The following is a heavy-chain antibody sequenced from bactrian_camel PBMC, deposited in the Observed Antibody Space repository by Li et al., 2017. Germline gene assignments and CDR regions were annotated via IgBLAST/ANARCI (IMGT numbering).Heavy chain of an antibody. CDR2: ISAPGSVT. V-gene: IGHV3S53*01. CDR3: AADFSRFCGLSLAAYHV. Sequence: HVQLVESGGGSVRAGGSLRLSCAASEAVRCMGWFRQAPGTEREGIAGISAPGSVTDYADSVKGRFTISRDNANNTLYLQMNSPKPEDTAMYYCAADFSRFCGLSLAAYHVWGQGTQVTVS. CDR1: EAVRC. D-gene: IGHD1*01. J-gene: IGHJ4*01.